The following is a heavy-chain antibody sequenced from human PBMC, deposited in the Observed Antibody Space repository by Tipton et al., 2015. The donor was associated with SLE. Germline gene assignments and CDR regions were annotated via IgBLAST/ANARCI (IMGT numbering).Heavy chain of an antibody. V-gene: IGHV3-66*01. CDR2: IYNYGST. D-gene: IGHD3-3*01. CDR1: GLTVSNNY. J-gene: IGHJ6*02. CDR3: ARDARLFDTAYGMDV. Sequence: SLRLSCAASGLTVSNNYMSWVRQAPGKGLEWVSVIYNYGSTYYADSVKGRFTISRDNSKNSLYLQMNSLRAEDTAVYYCARDARLFDTAYGMDVWGQGTTVTVSS.